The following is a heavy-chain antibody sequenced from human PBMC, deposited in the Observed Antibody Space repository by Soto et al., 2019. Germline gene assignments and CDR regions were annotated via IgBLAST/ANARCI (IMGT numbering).Heavy chain of an antibody. V-gene: IGHV1-69*01. CDR1: GGTFSSYA. CDR3: AAPRPGLDAFDF. CDR2: IIPIFGTA. J-gene: IGHJ3*01. Sequence: QVQLVQSGAEVKKPGSSVKVSCKASGGTFSSYAISWVRQAPGHWLEWMGGIIPIFGTANYAQKFQGRVTITADECTSTAYMELSSLRSGDTAVYYCAAPRPGLDAFDFWGQGTMVTVSS.